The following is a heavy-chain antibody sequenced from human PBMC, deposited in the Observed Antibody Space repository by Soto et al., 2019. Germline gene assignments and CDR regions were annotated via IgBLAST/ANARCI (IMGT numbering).Heavy chain of an antibody. V-gene: IGHV1-8*01. J-gene: IGHJ3*02. D-gene: IGHD3-22*01. Sequence: ASVRVSCKASGYTITSYDINWVRQATGQGLEWMGWMNPNSGNTGYAQKFQGRVTMTRNTSISTAYMELSSLRSEDTAVYYCVRFYYDSSGSPAPFYAFDIWGQGTMGTV. CDR2: MNPNSGNT. CDR3: VRFYYDSSGSPAPFYAFDI. CDR1: GYTITSYD.